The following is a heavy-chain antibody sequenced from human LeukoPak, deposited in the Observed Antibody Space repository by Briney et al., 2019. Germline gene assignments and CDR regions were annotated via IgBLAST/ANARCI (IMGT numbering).Heavy chain of an antibody. Sequence: SETLSLTCAVYGGSFSGYYWSWIRQPPGKGLEWIGEINHSGSTNYNPSLKSRVTISVDTSKNQFSLKLSSVTAADTAVYYCTRTYDILTGYHFWGQGTLVTVSS. D-gene: IGHD3-9*01. V-gene: IGHV4-34*01. CDR1: GGSFSGYY. CDR2: INHSGST. J-gene: IGHJ4*02. CDR3: TRTYDILTGYHF.